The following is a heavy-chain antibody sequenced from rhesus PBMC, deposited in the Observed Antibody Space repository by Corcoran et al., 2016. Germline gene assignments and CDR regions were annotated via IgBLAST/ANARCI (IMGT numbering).Heavy chain of an antibody. CDR2: IYGSCSST. Sequence: QLQLQESGPGLVKPSETLSVTCAVSVGSISSSYWIRIRQAPGKGLGWIGYIYGSCSSTNDNPSLKSRVTLSVDTSKNQLSLKLSYVTTADTAVYYCARGDTAGTVFDYWGQGVLVTVSS. V-gene: IGHV4-169*01. CDR3: ARGDTAGTVFDY. CDR1: VGSISSSY. D-gene: IGHD5-42*01. J-gene: IGHJ4*01.